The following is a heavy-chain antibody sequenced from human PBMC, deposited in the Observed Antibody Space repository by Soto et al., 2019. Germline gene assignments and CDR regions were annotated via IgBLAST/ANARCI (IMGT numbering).Heavy chain of an antibody. D-gene: IGHD2-21*01. CDR1: GFTFSNAW. J-gene: IGHJ6*02. Sequence: EVQLVESGGGLVKPGGSLRLSCAASGFTFSNAWMSWVRQAPGKGLEWVSYISSSSSTIYYADSVKGRFTISRDNAKNSLYLQMNSLRDEDTAVYYCATHIDPSYYYYYGMDVWGQGTTVTVSS. CDR3: ATHIDPSYYYYYGMDV. V-gene: IGHV3-48*02. CDR2: ISSSSSTI.